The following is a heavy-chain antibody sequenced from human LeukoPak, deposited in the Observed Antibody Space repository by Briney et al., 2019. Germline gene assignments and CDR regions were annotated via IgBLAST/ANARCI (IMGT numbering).Heavy chain of an antibody. D-gene: IGHD3-10*01. CDR2: IWSDESNK. CDR1: GFTFSNYG. Sequence: GRSLRLSCAASGFTFSNYGMHWVRQAPGKGLEWVAVIWSDESNKYYADSVKGRFTISRDNFKNTLYLHMNRLRAEDTTVYYCARHPRGRALRPFDYWGQGTLVTVSS. V-gene: IGHV3-33*01. J-gene: IGHJ4*02. CDR3: ARHPRGRALRPFDY.